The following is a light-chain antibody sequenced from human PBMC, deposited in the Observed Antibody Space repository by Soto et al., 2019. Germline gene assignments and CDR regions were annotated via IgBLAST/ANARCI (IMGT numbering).Light chain of an antibody. CDR2: GAS. V-gene: IGKV3-15*01. J-gene: IGKJ1*01. CDR3: QEYNHWPET. Sequence: ETVMTQSPATLSVSPGERATLSCRASQSVSTSLAWYQQKPGLAPRLLIYGASTRATGIPARFSGSGSGTEFTLTISSLQSEDFGVYHCQEYNHWPETCGQGTKVDIK. CDR1: QSVSTS.